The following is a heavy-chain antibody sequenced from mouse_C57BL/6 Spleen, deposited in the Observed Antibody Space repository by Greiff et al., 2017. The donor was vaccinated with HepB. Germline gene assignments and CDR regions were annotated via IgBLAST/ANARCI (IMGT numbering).Heavy chain of an antibody. D-gene: IGHD2-2*01. CDR2: ISSGGDYI. V-gene: IGHV5-9-1*02. CDR3: TRDRSGYDPLGYAMDY. J-gene: IGHJ4*01. CDR1: GFTFSSYA. Sequence: DVHLVESGEGLVKPGGSLKLSCAASGFTFSSYAMSWVRQTPEKRLEWVAYISSGGDYIYYADTVKGRFTISRDNARNTLYLQMSSLKSEDTAMYYCTRDRSGYDPLGYAMDYWGQGTSVTVSS.